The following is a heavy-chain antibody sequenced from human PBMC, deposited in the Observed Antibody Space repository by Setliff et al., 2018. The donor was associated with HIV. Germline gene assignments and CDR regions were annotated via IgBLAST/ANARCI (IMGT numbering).Heavy chain of an antibody. V-gene: IGHV4-59*01. CDR1: SGSINGYH. D-gene: IGHD3-3*02. CDR2: VSYSGST. J-gene: IGHJ4*02. Sequence: SETLSLTCGVSSGSINGYHWSWVRQAPGRGLEWIGYVSYSGSTSYNPSLNSRVAMSVDASRDQFSLKLSSVTAADTAVYYCARTRGRALLSYYFDSWGQGRLVTVSS. CDR3: ARTRGRALLSYYFDS.